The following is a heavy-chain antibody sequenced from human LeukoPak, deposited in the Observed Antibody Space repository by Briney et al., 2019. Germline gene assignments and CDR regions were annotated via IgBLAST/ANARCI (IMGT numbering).Heavy chain of an antibody. J-gene: IGHJ5*02. CDR3: ASGCSSTSCHTNWFDP. CDR2: ISSSSSTI. CDR1: GFTFSSYS. V-gene: IGHV3-48*01. Sequence: GGSLRLSCAASGFTFSSYSMNWVRQAPGKGLEWVSYISSSSSTIYYADSVRGRFTISRDNAKNSLYLQMNSLRAEDTAVYYCASGCSSTSCHTNWFDPWGQGTLVTVSS. D-gene: IGHD2-2*01.